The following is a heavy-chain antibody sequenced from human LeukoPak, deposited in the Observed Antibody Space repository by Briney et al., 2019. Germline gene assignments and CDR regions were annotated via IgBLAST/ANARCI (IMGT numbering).Heavy chain of an antibody. J-gene: IGHJ4*02. V-gene: IGHV1-18*01. CDR1: GYTFTSYG. Sequence: ASVKVSRKASGYTFTSYGISWVRQAPGQGLEWMGWISAYNGNTNYAQKLQGRVTMTTDTSTSTAYMELRSLRSDDTAVYYCAREDRIVGATILSDYWGQGTLVTVSS. CDR3: AREDRIVGATILSDY. D-gene: IGHD1-26*01. CDR2: ISAYNGNT.